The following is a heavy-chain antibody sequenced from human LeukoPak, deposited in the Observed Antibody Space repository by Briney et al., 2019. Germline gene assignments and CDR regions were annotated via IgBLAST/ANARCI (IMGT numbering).Heavy chain of an antibody. CDR2: IKPSDEST. V-gene: IGHV1-46*01. CDR1: GYTFTTHY. J-gene: IGHJ4*02. D-gene: IGHD3-22*01. CDR3: ASGDRITMIAVVFDY. Sequence: ASVKVSCTASGYTFTTHYMHWVRQAPGQGREWMGIIKPSDESTTYAQKFQGRVTMTSDTSTSTVYMELSSLRSEDTAVYYCASGDRITMIAVVFDYWGQGTLVTVSS.